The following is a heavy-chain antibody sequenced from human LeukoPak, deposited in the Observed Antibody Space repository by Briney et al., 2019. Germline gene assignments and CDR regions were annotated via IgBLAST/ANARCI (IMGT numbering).Heavy chain of an antibody. CDR1: GFTFSHFG. CDR3: AKPLNHPSEDPAFDP. V-gene: IGHV3-30*02. CDR2: MRADETEK. J-gene: IGHJ5*02. Sequence: GGSLRLSCAASGFTFSHFGMYWVRQAPGKGPEWVAFMRADETEKYYGESVKGRFTISRDNSKNTLYLQIGSLRVEDTAVYYCAKPLNHPSEDPAFDPWGQGTLVTVSS.